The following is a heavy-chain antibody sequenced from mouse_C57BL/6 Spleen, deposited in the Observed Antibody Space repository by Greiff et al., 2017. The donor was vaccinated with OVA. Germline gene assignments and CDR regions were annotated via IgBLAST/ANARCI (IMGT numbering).Heavy chain of an antibody. CDR2: INSDGGST. D-gene: IGHD1-1*01. V-gene: IGHV5-2*01. Sequence: EVKLMESGGGLVQPGESLKLSCESNEYEFPSHDMSWVRKTPEKRLELVAAINSDGGSTYYPDTMERRFIISRDNTKKTLYLQMSSLRSEDTALYYCARHAGYGRSFPYAMDYWGQGTSVTVSS. CDR1: EYEFPSHD. CDR3: ARHAGYGRSFPYAMDY. J-gene: IGHJ4*01.